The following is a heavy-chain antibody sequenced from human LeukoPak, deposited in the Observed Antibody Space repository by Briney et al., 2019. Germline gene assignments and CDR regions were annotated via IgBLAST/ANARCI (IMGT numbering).Heavy chain of an antibody. CDR2: LGDSGGSL. J-gene: IGHJ4*02. CDR3: ATLVSSSSAY. CDR1: GFTFSNCA. V-gene: IGHV3-23*01. Sequence: PGGSLRLXCAASGFTFSNCAMSWVRQAPGKGLEWVSALGDSGGSLYYADSAKGRFTISRDNSKNTVYLQMNSLRAEDTAVYYCATLVSSSSAYWGQGTLVTVSS. D-gene: IGHD6-6*01.